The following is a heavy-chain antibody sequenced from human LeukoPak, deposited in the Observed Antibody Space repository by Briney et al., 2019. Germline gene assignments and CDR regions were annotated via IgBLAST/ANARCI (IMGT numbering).Heavy chain of an antibody. V-gene: IGHV4-59*01. CDR1: GGSISSYY. J-gene: IGHJ3*02. Sequence: PSETLSLTCTVSGGSISSYYWSWIRQPPGKGLEWIGYIYCSGSTNYNPSLKSRVTISVDTSKNQFSLNLSSVTAADTAVYYCARDPSGSYYLSGAFDIWGQGTMVTVSS. D-gene: IGHD1-26*01. CDR3: ARDPSGSYYLSGAFDI. CDR2: IYCSGST.